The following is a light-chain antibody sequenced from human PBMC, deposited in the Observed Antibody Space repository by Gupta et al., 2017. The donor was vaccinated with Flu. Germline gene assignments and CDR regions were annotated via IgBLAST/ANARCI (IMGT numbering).Light chain of an antibody. Sequence: QSALTQPASVSGSPGQSITISCTGTSNDIGDYSYVSWYQQHPGKAPKLMIHDVSDRPSGVANRFSGSKSGNTASLTISGLQADDEAEYYCSSVTSTNTLVFGGGTKLTVL. J-gene: IGLJ2*01. CDR3: SSVTSTNTLV. V-gene: IGLV2-14*01. CDR2: DVS. CDR1: SNDIGDYSY.